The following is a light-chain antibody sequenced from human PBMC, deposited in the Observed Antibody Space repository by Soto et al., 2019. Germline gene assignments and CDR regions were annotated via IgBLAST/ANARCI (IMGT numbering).Light chain of an antibody. CDR2: GVN. V-gene: IGLV2-18*02. J-gene: IGLJ1*01. CDR1: SSDVGIYNR. Sequence: SVLTQPPSVSVSPGQSVTISCTGTSSDVGIYNRVSWYQQPPGTAPKLIIYGVNNRPSGVPDRFSGSKSGNTASLTISGLQAEDEADYYCSSSSSINTYVFGTGTKVTVL. CDR3: SSSSSINTYV.